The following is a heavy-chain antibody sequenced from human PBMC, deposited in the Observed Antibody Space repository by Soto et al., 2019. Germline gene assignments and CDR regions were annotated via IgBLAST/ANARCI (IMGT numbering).Heavy chain of an antibody. Sequence: QVQLVQSGAEVKKPGASVKVSCKASGYTFTSYDINWVRQATGQGLEWMGWMNPNSGNTGYAKKLQGRVTMTRNTSKSTAYMELSSLRSEDTAVYYCARWPDGYYYYGMDVWGQGTTVTVSS. CDR1: GYTFTSYD. V-gene: IGHV1-8*01. CDR2: MNPNSGNT. CDR3: ARWPDGYYYYGMDV. J-gene: IGHJ6*02.